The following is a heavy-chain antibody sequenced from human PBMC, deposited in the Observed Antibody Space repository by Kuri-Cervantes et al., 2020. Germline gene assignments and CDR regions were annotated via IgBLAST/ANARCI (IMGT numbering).Heavy chain of an antibody. CDR3: ARVVITMVQGVIPRYFDY. CDR2: MNPNSGNT. Sequence: ASVKVSCKASGYTFTSYDINWVRQATGQGLEWMGWMNPNSGNTGYAQKFQGRVTITADESTSTAYMELSSLRSEDTAVYYCARVVITMVQGVIPRYFDYWGQGTLVTVSS. D-gene: IGHD3-10*01. V-gene: IGHV1-8*01. CDR1: GYTFTSYD. J-gene: IGHJ4*02.